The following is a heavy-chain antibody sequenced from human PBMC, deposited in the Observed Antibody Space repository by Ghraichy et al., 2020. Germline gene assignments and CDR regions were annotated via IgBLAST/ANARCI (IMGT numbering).Heavy chain of an antibody. CDR2: MNPTRGNA. CDR3: TRRATPSYWYYDL. Sequence: ASVKVSCKASGYTFTNHDIIWLRQATGQGLEWMGWMNPTRGNAGYAQQFQGRVTMTRDTSINTAYMELNSLTSEDTAIYYCTRRATPSYWYYDLWGRGTLVTVSS. V-gene: IGHV1-8*02. J-gene: IGHJ2*01. CDR1: GYTFTNHD.